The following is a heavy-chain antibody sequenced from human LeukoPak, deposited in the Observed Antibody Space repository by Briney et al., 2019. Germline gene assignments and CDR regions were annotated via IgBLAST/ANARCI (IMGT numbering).Heavy chain of an antibody. D-gene: IGHD2-15*01. Sequence: GGSLRLSCAASGFTVSSNYMSWVRQAPGKGLEWVSVIYSGGSTYYADSVKGRFTISRDNSKNTLYLQMNSLRAEDTAVYYCAREYCSGGSCRHDYWGQGTLVTVSS. CDR3: AREYCSGGSCRHDY. CDR2: IYSGGST. V-gene: IGHV3-53*01. J-gene: IGHJ4*02. CDR1: GFTVSSNY.